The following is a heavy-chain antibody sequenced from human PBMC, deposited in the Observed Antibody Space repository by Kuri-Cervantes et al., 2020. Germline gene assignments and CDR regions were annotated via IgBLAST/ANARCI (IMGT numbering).Heavy chain of an antibody. V-gene: IGHV1-3*01. D-gene: IGHD2-2*01. CDR1: GYTFTSYA. J-gene: IGHJ5*02. CDR2: VNAGNGNT. Sequence: ASVKVSCKASGYTFTSYAMHWVRQAPGQRLEWMGWVNAGNGNTKYSQKFQGRVTITRDTSASTAYMELSSLRSEDTAVYYCAKGVPAAMLSWFDPWGQGTLVTVSS. CDR3: AKGVPAAMLSWFDP.